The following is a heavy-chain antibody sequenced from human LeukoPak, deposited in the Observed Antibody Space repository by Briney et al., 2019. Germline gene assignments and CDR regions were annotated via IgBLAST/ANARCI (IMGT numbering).Heavy chain of an antibody. D-gene: IGHD3-22*01. CDR3: ARGTHITMIVVPHADY. CDR1: GYTFTSYG. CDR2: INPSGGST. Sequence: ASVKVSCKASGYTFTSYGISWVRQAPGQGLEWMGIINPSGGSTSYAQKFQGRVTMTRDMSTSTVYMELSSLRSEDTAVYYCARGTHITMIVVPHADYWGQGTLVTVSS. J-gene: IGHJ4*02. V-gene: IGHV1-46*01.